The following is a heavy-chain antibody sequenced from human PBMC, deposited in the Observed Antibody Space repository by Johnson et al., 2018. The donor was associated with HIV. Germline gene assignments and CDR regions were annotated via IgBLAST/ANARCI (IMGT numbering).Heavy chain of an antibody. CDR2: ISYDGSNK. Sequence: QMQLVESGGGVVQPGRSLRLSCAASGFTFSSYAMHWVRQAPGKGLEWVAVISYDGSNKYYADSVKGRFTISRDNSKNTLYLQMNSLRAEDTAVYYCAKDLPSGWDGGDAFDIWGQGTMVTVSS. D-gene: IGHD6-19*01. CDR3: AKDLPSGWDGGDAFDI. J-gene: IGHJ3*02. V-gene: IGHV3-30-3*01. CDR1: GFTFSSYA.